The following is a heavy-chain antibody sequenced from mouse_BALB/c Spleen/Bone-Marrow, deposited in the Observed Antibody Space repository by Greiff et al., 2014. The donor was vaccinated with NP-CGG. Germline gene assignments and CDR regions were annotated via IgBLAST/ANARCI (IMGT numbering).Heavy chain of an antibody. CDR1: GFTFSSYA. Sequence: VKVVESGGGLVKPGGSLKLSCAASGFTFSSYAMSWVRQSPEKRLEWVAEISSGGSYTYYPDTVTGRFTISRDNAKNTLYLEMSSLRSEDTAMYYCAREGLRRRAAMDYWGQGTSVTVSS. J-gene: IGHJ4*01. CDR3: AREGLRRRAAMDY. CDR2: ISSGGSYT. V-gene: IGHV5-9-4*01. D-gene: IGHD2-4*01.